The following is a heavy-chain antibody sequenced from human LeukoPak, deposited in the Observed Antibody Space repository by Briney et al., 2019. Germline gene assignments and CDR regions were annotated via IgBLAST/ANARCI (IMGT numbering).Heavy chain of an antibody. V-gene: IGHV1-2*06. CDR1: GNTFTGYY. Sequence: ASVKVSWKASGNTFTGYYTHWVRQAPGQGLEWMGRTNPNSGGTNYAQKFQGRVTMTRDTSISTAYMELSRLRSDDTAVYYCAREGSTVNGYDYWGQGTLVTVSS. D-gene: IGHD4-17*01. CDR2: TNPNSGGT. J-gene: IGHJ4*02. CDR3: AREGSTVNGYDY.